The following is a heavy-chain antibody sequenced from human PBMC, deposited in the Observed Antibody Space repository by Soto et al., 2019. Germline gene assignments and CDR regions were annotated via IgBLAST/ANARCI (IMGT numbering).Heavy chain of an antibody. CDR3: ARLKAGMDV. Sequence: SDTLSLTCTVHSSSISSSSYTWGWIRQPPGKGLEWIGSIYYSGSTYYNPSLKSRVTISVDTSKNQFSLKLSSVTAADTAVYYCARLKAGMDVWGQGTTVT. J-gene: IGHJ6*02. CDR2: IYYSGST. V-gene: IGHV4-39*01. CDR1: SSSISSSSYT.